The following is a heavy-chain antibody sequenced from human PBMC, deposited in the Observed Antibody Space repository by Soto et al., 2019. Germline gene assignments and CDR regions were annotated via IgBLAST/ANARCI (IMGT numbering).Heavy chain of an antibody. V-gene: IGHV1-18*01. CDR1: GYTFSSFR. CDR3: ARPLDYYYYAMDV. CDR2: ISADSGST. Sequence: QVQLVQSGDEVKKPGASVKVSCKASGYTFSSFRISWVRQAPGQGLEWMGWISADSGSTNYAQRFQDRVTMSTDTSTTTAYMELTILRSDDTAVYYCARPLDYYYYAMDVWGQGTTVTVSS. J-gene: IGHJ6*02.